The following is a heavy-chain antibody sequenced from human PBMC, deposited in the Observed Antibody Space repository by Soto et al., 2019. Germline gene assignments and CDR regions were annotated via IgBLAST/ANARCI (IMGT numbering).Heavy chain of an antibody. Sequence: ASVKVSCKASGYTFTSYGISWVRQAPGQGLEWMGWISAYNGNTNYAQKLQGRVTMTTDTSTSTAYMELRSLRSDDTAVYYCARERIAAAGTSIYYYYGMDVWGQGTTVTVFS. CDR3: ARERIAAAGTSIYYYYGMDV. D-gene: IGHD6-13*01. V-gene: IGHV1-18*01. CDR2: ISAYNGNT. CDR1: GYTFTSYG. J-gene: IGHJ6*02.